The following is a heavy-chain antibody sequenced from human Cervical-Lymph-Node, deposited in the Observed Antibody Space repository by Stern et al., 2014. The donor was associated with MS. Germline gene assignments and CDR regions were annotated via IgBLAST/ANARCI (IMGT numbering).Heavy chain of an antibody. Sequence: QITLKESGPALVKPTQTLTLTCTFSGFSLSTSGMCVSWIRQPPGKDLEWLALNDWDDDKYHRTALVTRLTIPKDTSKNQVVLTMTNMDPVDTATYYCARIRGQPRGYYGMDVWGQGTTVIVSS. CDR2: NDWDDDK. V-gene: IGHV2-70*01. J-gene: IGHJ6*02. CDR3: ARIRGQPRGYYGMDV. D-gene: IGHD1-1*01. CDR1: GFSLSTSGMC.